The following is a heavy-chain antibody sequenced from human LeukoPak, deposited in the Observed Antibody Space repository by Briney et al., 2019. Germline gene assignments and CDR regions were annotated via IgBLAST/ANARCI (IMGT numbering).Heavy chain of an antibody. CDR1: GYMFTTYY. CDR2: INPHSGGT. J-gene: IGHJ3*02. D-gene: IGHD6-19*01. Sequence: ASVKVSCKTSGYMFTTYYPHCVRQAPGQGLEWMGWINPHSGGTNYAQKFQGRVTMTRDTSISTVYMELSSLRSDDTAGYYCARGGTGYSSGWLRAFDIWGQGTMVTVSS. V-gene: IGHV1-2*02. CDR3: ARGGTGYSSGWLRAFDI.